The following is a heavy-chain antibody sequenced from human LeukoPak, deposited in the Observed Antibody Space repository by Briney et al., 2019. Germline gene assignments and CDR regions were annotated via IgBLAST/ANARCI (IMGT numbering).Heavy chain of an antibody. CDR1: GYTFTSYG. J-gene: IGHJ4*02. D-gene: IGHD3-10*01. Sequence: GASVKVSCKASGYTFTSYGISWVRQAPGQGPEWMGWISAYNGNTNYAQKLQGRVTMTTDTSTSTAYMELRSLRSDDTAVYYCARDPGYYGSGSYYKYPFDYWGQGTLVTVSS. CDR2: ISAYNGNT. CDR3: ARDPGYYGSGSYYKYPFDY. V-gene: IGHV1-18*01.